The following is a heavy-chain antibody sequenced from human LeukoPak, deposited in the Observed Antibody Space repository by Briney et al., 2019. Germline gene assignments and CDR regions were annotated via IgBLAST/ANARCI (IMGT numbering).Heavy chain of an antibody. CDR3: AREMDKSYSSGWYGMDV. CDR2: ISSSSSYI. D-gene: IGHD6-19*01. Sequence: GGSLRLSCAASGFTFSSYSMNWVRQAPGKGLEWVSSISSSSSYIYYADSVKGRFTISRDNAKNSLYLQMNSLRAEDTAVYYCAREMDKSYSSGWYGMDVWGQGTTVTVSS. V-gene: IGHV3-21*01. CDR1: GFTFSSYS. J-gene: IGHJ6*02.